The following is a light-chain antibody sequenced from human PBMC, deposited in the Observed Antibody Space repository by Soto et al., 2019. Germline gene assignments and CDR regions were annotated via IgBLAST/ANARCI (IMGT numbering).Light chain of an antibody. CDR2: SNN. CDR3: AAWDDSLSAVL. J-gene: IGLJ2*01. V-gene: IGLV1-44*01. Sequence: QSVLTQPPSASGTPGQRVTISCSGSSSNFESNAVHWYQELPGTAPKVLIYSNNQLPSGVPDRFSGSKSGTSASLVISGRQSEDEADYYCAAWDDSLSAVLFGGGTQLTVL. CDR1: SSNFESNA.